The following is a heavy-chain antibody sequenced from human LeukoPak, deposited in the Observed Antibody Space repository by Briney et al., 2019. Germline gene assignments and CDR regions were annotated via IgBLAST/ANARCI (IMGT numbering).Heavy chain of an antibody. Sequence: PSETLSLTCTVSGGSISSYYWSWIRQPPGKGLEWIGYIYYSGSTNYNPSLKSRVTISVDTSKNQFSLKLSSVTAADTAVYYCARHGRKYYFDYWGQGTLVTVSS. CDR1: GGSISSYY. V-gene: IGHV4-59*08. CDR3: ARHGRKYYFDY. CDR2: IYYSGST. J-gene: IGHJ4*02. D-gene: IGHD1-1*01.